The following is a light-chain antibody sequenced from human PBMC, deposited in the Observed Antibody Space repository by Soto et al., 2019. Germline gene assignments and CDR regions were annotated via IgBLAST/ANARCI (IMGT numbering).Light chain of an antibody. Sequence: EIVMTQSPATLSVSPGEGATLSCRASQSVSSKLAWYQQKPGQAPRLLIYGASTRATGIPARFSGSGSGTEFTLTISSLQPEDFATYYCQQSYSTPLTFGGGTKVDIK. CDR1: QSVSSK. CDR2: GAS. J-gene: IGKJ4*01. CDR3: QQSYSTPLT. V-gene: IGKV3-15*01.